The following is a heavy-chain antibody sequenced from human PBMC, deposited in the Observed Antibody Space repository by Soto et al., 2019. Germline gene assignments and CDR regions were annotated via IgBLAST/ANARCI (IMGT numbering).Heavy chain of an antibody. V-gene: IGHV3-23*05. D-gene: IGHD2-2*01. CDR1: GFTFTNYL. CDR2: IDKSGDDT. CDR3: AKDTYSRSWYF. Sequence: EVQLLESGGALVQPGGSLRLSCAASGFTFTNYLMTWVRQAPGKGLEWVSSIDKSGDDTYYADSVKGRFTISRDNSKNTLYLQMNGLRAEDTALYYCAKDTYSRSWYFWGQGTLVTVSS. J-gene: IGHJ4*02.